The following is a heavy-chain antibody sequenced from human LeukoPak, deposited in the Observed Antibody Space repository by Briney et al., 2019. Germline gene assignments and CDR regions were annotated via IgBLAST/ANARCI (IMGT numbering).Heavy chain of an antibody. CDR2: IYYSGST. V-gene: IGHV4-59*01. J-gene: IGHJ6*02. Sequence: SETLSLTCTVSGGSISSYYWSWIRQPPGKGLEWIGYIYYSGSTNYNPSLKSRVTISVDTSKNQFSLKLSSVTAADTAVYYCARENIYDSSGYNYSIGMDVWGQGTAVTVSS. D-gene: IGHD3-22*01. CDR3: ARENIYDSSGYNYSIGMDV. CDR1: GGSISSYY.